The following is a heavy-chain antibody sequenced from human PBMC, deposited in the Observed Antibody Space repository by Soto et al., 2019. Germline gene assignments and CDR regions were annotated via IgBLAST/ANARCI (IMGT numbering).Heavy chain of an antibody. CDR1: GFTFSTHA. J-gene: IGHJ4*02. Sequence: DVELLESGGGLVQPGGSLRLSCAASGFTFSTHAMSWVRQAPGKGLEWVSSISSGGTTTFYAASVEGRFTISRGKSKNTLYLPMNSLRADDTAVYYCAREGGSIGGWFGRKFDSWGQGTQVTVSS. CDR3: AREGGSIGGWFGRKFDS. D-gene: IGHD6-19*01. CDR2: ISSGGTTT. V-gene: IGHV3-23*01.